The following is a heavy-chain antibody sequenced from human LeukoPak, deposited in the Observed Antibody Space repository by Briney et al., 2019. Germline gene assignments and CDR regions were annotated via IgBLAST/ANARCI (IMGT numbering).Heavy chain of an antibody. CDR1: GGSTSSGDYY. CDR3: ARAHDYGDHYYFDY. D-gene: IGHD4-17*01. V-gene: IGHV4-30-4*01. Sequence: PSETLSLTCTVSGGSTSSGDYYWSWIRQPPGKGLEWIGYIYYSGSTYYNPSLKSRVTISVDTSKNQFSLKLSSVTAADTAVYYCARAHDYGDHYYFDYWGQGTLVTVSS. CDR2: IYYSGST. J-gene: IGHJ4*02.